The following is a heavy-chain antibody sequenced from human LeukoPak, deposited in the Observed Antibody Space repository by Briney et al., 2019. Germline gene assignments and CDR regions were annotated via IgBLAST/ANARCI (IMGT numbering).Heavy chain of an antibody. V-gene: IGHV3-33*08. D-gene: IGHD6-13*01. CDR2: IRYDGSIQ. CDR3: ARYSGIGAGGSSDY. Sequence: GGPLRLSCAASGFTFSGYGMHGVRQAPGKGREWVAVIRYDGSIQHYADSVKGRFTISRDNSQNTLYLQMNSLRAEDTAVYYCARYSGIGAGGSSDYWGQGTLVTVSS. J-gene: IGHJ4*02. CDR1: GFTFSGYG.